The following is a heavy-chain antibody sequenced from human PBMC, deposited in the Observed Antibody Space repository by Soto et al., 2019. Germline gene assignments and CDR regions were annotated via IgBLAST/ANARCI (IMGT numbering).Heavy chain of an antibody. J-gene: IGHJ4*02. CDR1: GDSISSGGYY. Sequence: QVQLQESGPGLVKPSQTLSLTCTVSGDSISSGGYYWSWIRQHPGKGLEWIGYIYYSGTTYYNPSLESRVXIXAXTTXNQFSLKVKSVTVADTAVYYCASTYYTGDSGPYDYWGQGTLVTVSS. D-gene: IGHD1-26*01. CDR2: IYYSGTT. CDR3: ASTYYTGDSGPYDY. V-gene: IGHV4-31*03.